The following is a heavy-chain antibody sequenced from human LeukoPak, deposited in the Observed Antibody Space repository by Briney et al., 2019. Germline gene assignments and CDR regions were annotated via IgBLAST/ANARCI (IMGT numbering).Heavy chain of an antibody. CDR2: ISSSSSYI. D-gene: IGHD6-6*01. J-gene: IGHJ4*02. Sequence: GGSLRLSCASSGFTFSSYSMNWVRQAPGKGLEWVSSISSSSSYIYYADSVKGRFTISRDNAKNSPYLQMNSLRAEDTAVYYCARVLGSSYSGFDYWGQGTLVTVSS. CDR3: ARVLGSSYSGFDY. CDR1: GFTFSSYS. V-gene: IGHV3-21*01.